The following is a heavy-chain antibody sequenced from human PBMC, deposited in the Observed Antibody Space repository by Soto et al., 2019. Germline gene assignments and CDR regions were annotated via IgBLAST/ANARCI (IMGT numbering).Heavy chain of an antibody. CDR3: ARSPYSSSWYFDY. J-gene: IGHJ4*02. CDR1: GYTLTELS. Sequence: ASVKVSCKVSGYTLTELSMHWVRQAPGKGLEWMGGFDPEDGETIYAQKFQGRVTMTRDTSTDTAYMELSSLRSEDTAVYYCARSPYSSSWYFDYWGQGTLVTVSS. CDR2: FDPEDGET. V-gene: IGHV1-24*01. D-gene: IGHD6-13*01.